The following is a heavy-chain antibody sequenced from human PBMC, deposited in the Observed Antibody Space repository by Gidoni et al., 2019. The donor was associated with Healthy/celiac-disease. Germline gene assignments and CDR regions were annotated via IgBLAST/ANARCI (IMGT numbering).Heavy chain of an antibody. J-gene: IGHJ6*02. CDR1: GFTFSSYS. D-gene: IGHD3-10*01. CDR3: ARENYGSGSYYTNYYYYGMDV. V-gene: IGHV3-48*02. Sequence: EVQLVESGGGLVQPGGSLGLSFAASGFTFSSYSRNWVRQAPGKWLEWVSSISRSRSTIYDADSVKGRINISRDNAKNSMYLQMNSLRDEDTAVYYCARENYGSGSYYTNYYYYGMDVWGQGTTVTVSS. CDR2: ISRSRSTI.